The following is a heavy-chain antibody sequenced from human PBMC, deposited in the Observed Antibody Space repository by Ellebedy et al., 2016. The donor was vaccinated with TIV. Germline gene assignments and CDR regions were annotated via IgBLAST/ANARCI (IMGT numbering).Heavy chain of an antibody. Sequence: MPSETLSLTCAVYGGSFSGYYWSRIRQPPGKGLEWIGEINHSGKTDYNQSLESRITILVDTSKSQFSLKLTSATAADTAVYYCARVAPFGDNVLSTSHYFDYWGQGALVTVSS. V-gene: IGHV4-34*01. CDR2: INHSGKT. J-gene: IGHJ4*02. CDR3: ARVAPFGDNVLSTSHYFDY. D-gene: IGHD4-17*01. CDR1: GGSFSGYY.